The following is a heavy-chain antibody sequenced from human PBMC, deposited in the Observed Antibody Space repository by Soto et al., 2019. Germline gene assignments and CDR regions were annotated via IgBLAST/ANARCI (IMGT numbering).Heavy chain of an antibody. V-gene: IGHV4-39*01. CDR2: IDYSRNT. D-gene: IGHD1-20*01. J-gene: IGHJ4*02. CDR1: RGCISISSYY. CDR3: ARPVGGRFTITPYDS. Sequence: PSETLSFTCTLYRGCISISSYYWGWIRQPPGKGLEWIASIDYSRNTYYNPSLKSRVTISGDTSKNQFSLKLSSVTAADTALYYCARPVGGRFTITPYDSWGQGALVTVSS.